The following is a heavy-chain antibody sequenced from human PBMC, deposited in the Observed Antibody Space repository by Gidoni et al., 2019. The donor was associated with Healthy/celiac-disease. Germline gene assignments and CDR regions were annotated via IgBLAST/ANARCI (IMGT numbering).Heavy chain of an antibody. V-gene: IGHV3-30*18. CDR3: AKGDYGDYYLDY. J-gene: IGHJ4*02. CDR1: GFTFSSYG. Sequence: QVQLVASGGGVVQPGRSLRLYCAASGFTFSSYGMHWVRQAPCKGLELVAVISYDGSNKYYADSVKGRFTISRDNSKNTLYLQMNSLRAEDTAVYYCAKGDYGDYYLDYWGQGTLVTVSS. D-gene: IGHD4-17*01. CDR2: ISYDGSNK.